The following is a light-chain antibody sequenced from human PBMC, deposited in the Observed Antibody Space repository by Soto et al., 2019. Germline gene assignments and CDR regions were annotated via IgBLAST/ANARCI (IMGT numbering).Light chain of an antibody. CDR3: QQYKSYPWT. CDR2: MAS. V-gene: IGKV1-5*03. Sequence: DIPMTQSPSTLSASVGDRVTITCRASQNINNWLAWYQQKPGKAPKVPIYMASNLQSGVSSRLSGSGSGTEFTLTISSLQPDDFATYYCQQYKSYPWTFGRGTKVEIK. CDR1: QNINNW. J-gene: IGKJ1*01.